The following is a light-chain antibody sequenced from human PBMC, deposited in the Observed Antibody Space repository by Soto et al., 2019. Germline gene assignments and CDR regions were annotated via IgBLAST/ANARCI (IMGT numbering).Light chain of an antibody. CDR1: SSNIGNNA. CDR2: YDD. Sequence: QSVLTQPPSVSEAPRQRVPISCSGSSSNIGNNAVNWYQQFPGKAPKLLIYYDDLVPSGVSDRFSGSKSGTSASLAIRGLQSEDEADYYCAAWDDTLHGPVFGGGTKLTVL. J-gene: IGLJ2*01. CDR3: AAWDDTLHGPV. V-gene: IGLV1-36*01.